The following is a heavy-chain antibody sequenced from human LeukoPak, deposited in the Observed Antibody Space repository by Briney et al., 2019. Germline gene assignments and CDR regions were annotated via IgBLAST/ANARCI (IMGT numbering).Heavy chain of an antibody. CDR2: IYHSGST. CDR3: ARDFWSGYPI. CDR1: GGSISSGGYS. Sequence: PSQTLSLTCAVSGGSISSGGYSWSWIRQPPGKGLEWIGYIYHSGSTYYNPSLKSRVTISVDRSKNQFSLKLSSVTAADTAVYYCARDFWSGYPIWGQGTMVTVSS. J-gene: IGHJ3*02. D-gene: IGHD3-3*01. V-gene: IGHV4-30-2*01.